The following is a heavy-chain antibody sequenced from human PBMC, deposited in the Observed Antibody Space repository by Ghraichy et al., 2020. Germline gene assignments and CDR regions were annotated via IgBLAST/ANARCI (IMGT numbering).Heavy chain of an antibody. D-gene: IGHD4-17*01. CDR2: IYDSGST. CDR3: ARSRRVTTVTWIDY. J-gene: IGHJ4*02. CDR1: GGSISSYY. Sequence: SENLSLTCTVSGGSISSYYCTWIRLPPGKGLEWIGYIYDSGSTNYNPSLKSRVTISVDTSKKQFSLKLTSLTAADTAVYFCARSRRVTTVTWIDYWGQGRLVTVSS. V-gene: IGHV4-59*01.